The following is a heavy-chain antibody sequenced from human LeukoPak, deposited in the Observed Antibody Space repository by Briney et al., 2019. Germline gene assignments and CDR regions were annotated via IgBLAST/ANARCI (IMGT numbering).Heavy chain of an antibody. D-gene: IGHD3-10*01. CDR3: AKGITYYYGSGASNWFDP. Sequence: PGRSLRLSCAASGFTFSSYGMHWVRQAPGKGLEWVAVIWYDGSNKYYADSVKGRFTISRDNSKNTLYLQMNSLRAEDTAVYYCAKGITYYYGSGASNWFDPWGQGTLVTVSS. J-gene: IGHJ5*02. CDR1: GFTFSSYG. CDR2: IWYDGSNK. V-gene: IGHV3-33*06.